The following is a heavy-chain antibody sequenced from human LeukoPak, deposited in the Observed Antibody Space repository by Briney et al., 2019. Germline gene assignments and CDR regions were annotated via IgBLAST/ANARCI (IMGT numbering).Heavy chain of an antibody. D-gene: IGHD2-15*01. CDR3: VGPPCLRGGYCSSNS. CDR2: IWYDGSEK. V-gene: IGHV3-33*01. CDR1: GFAFSNYG. J-gene: IGHJ4*02. Sequence: GGSLRLSCAASGFAFSNYGMHWVRQAPGKGLERVSTIWYDGSEKYYVDSVKGRFTISRDDSKNSLYLQMNSLTAEDTAVYYCVGPPCLRGGYCSSNSWGQGTLVTVDS.